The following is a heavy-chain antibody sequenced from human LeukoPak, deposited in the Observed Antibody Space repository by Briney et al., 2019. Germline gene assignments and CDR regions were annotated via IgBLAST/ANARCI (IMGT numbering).Heavy chain of an antibody. CDR3: AKGQQYYYGSGSYYRY. V-gene: IGHV3-23*01. CDR1: GFTFSSYA. Sequence: GGSLRLSCAASGFTFSSYAMSWVRQAPGKGLEWVSAISGSGGSTYYADSVEGRFTISRDNSKNTLYLQMNSLRAEDTAVYYCAKGQQYYYGSGSYYRYWGQGTLVTVSS. CDR2: ISGSGGST. J-gene: IGHJ4*02. D-gene: IGHD3-10*01.